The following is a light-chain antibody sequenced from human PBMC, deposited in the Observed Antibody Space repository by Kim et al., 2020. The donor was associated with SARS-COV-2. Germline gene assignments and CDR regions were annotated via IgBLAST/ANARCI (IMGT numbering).Light chain of an antibody. Sequence: QSVLTQPPSVSGAPGQRVTISCTGTSSNIGAGYHVHWYQQYPGTAPKIIIYGDSERPSGVPDRFSGSKSGTSASLVITGLQVEVEGDYYCQSFDRGESVSGVFGGGTQLTVL. J-gene: IGLJ3*02. CDR3: QSFDRGESVSGV. CDR1: SSNIGAGYH. V-gene: IGLV1-40*01. CDR2: GDS.